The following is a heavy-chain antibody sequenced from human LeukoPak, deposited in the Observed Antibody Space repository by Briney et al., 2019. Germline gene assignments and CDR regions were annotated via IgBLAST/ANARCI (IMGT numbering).Heavy chain of an antibody. Sequence: PGGSLRLSCAASGFTFSNAWMSWVRQAPGKGPECVSIISGAGDGTHYIDSVKGRFTISRDNSKNTLYLQMNSLRAEDTAVYYCARDFAPAGIIAAAGTWFDPWGQGTLVTVSS. V-gene: IGHV3-23*01. CDR3: ARDFAPAGIIAAAGTWFDP. D-gene: IGHD6-13*01. CDR2: ISGAGDGT. CDR1: GFTFSNAW. J-gene: IGHJ5*02.